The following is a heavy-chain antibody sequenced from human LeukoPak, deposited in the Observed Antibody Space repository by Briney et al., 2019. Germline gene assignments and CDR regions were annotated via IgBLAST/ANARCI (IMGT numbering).Heavy chain of an antibody. Sequence: ASVKVSCKASGGTFSSYAISWVRQAPGQGLEWMGGIIPIFGTANYAQKFQGRVTITADESTSTAYMELSSLRSEDTAVYYCARGPGITGTIDYWGQGTLVTVSS. J-gene: IGHJ4*02. CDR3: ARGPGITGTIDY. CDR1: GGTFSSYA. CDR2: IIPIFGTA. V-gene: IGHV1-69*13. D-gene: IGHD1-7*01.